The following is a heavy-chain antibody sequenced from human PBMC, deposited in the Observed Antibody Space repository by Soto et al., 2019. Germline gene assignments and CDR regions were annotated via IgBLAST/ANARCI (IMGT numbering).Heavy chain of an antibody. Sequence: ASVKVSCKASGHTFSDYYVHWVREAPGQGLEWMGWINPSSGGTIYTQRFQGRVTMTRDTSINTVYMELSRLTSDDTAVYYCAREMGVIGAPGYTWFDPWGQGALVTVSS. CDR2: INPSSGGT. D-gene: IGHD1-26*01. CDR3: AREMGVIGAPGYTWFDP. V-gene: IGHV1-2*02. CDR1: GHTFSDYY. J-gene: IGHJ5*02.